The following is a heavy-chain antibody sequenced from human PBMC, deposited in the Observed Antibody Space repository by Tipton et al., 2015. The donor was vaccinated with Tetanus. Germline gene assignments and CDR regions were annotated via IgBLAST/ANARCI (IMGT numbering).Heavy chain of an antibody. D-gene: IGHD4-17*01. V-gene: IGHV4-61*08. CDR3: ARDERYGDYAY. CDR1: GEALRTGDRN. Sequence: GEALRTGDRNWSWIRQPPGKGLEWIGYTYYSGSTGYNPSLKSRVTISIDSSKNQFSLKLTSVTAADTAVYYCARDERYGDYAYWGQGALVTVSS. J-gene: IGHJ4*02. CDR2: TYYSGST.